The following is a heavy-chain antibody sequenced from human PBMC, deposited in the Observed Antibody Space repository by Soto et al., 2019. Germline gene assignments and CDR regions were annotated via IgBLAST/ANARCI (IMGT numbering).Heavy chain of an antibody. CDR3: AKDRSNYAPEAFDI. CDR2: ISGSGGST. Sequence: EVQLLESGGGLVQPGGSLRLSCAASGFTFRSYAMSWVRQAPGKGLEWVSAISGSGGSTYYADSVKGRFTISRDNSKNPLYQQMNNLRAEDTAVYYCAKDRSNYAPEAFDIWCQGTMVTVST. D-gene: IGHD4-4*01. V-gene: IGHV3-23*01. CDR1: GFTFRSYA. J-gene: IGHJ3*02.